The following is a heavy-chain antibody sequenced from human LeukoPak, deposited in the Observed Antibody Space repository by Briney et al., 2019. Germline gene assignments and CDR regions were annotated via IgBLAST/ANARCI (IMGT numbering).Heavy chain of an antibody. D-gene: IGHD3-10*01. V-gene: IGHV3-73*01. CDR2: IRSKTNNHAT. J-gene: IGHJ4*02. Sequence: GGSLRLSCAASGFTFSGSAMHWVRQASGKGLEWVGRIRSKTNNHATAYAASVKDRFTISRDDSTNTAYLQMNSLKTEDTAVYYCVRHAASGGSGVDHWGQGTLVTVSS. CDR3: VRHAASGGSGVDH. CDR1: GFTFSGSA.